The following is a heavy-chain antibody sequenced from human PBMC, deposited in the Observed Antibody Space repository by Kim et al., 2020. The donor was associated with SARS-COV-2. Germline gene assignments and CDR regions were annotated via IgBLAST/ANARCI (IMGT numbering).Heavy chain of an antibody. Sequence: GESLKISCKGSGYSFTSYWIGWVRQMPGKGLEWMGIIYPGDSDTRYSPSFQGQVTISADKSISTAYLQWSSLKASDTAMYYCARPESAGAYYYDSTDLYYWGQGTLVTVSS. CDR1: GYSFTSYW. D-gene: IGHD3-22*01. V-gene: IGHV5-51*01. CDR2: IYPGDSDT. CDR3: ARPESAGAYYYDSTDLYY. J-gene: IGHJ4*02.